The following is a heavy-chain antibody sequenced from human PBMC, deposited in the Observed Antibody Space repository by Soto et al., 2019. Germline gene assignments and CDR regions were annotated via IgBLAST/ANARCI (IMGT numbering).Heavy chain of an antibody. CDR2: TSSSSSYI. CDR3: ARVPAIAAAGQLYYYYGMDV. V-gene: IGHV3-21*01. D-gene: IGHD6-13*01. J-gene: IGHJ6*02. CDR1: GFTFSSYS. Sequence: PGGSLRLSCAASGFTFSSYSMNWVRQAPGKGLEWVSSTSSSSSYIYYADSVKGRFTISRDNAKNSLYLQMNSLRAEDTAVYYCARVPAIAAAGQLYYYYGMDVWGQGTTVTVSS.